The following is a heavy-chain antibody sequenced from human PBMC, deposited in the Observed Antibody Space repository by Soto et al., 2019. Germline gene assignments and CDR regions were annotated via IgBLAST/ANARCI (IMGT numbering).Heavy chain of an antibody. CDR3: ARESASRGKCMDV. Sequence: SETLSLTCAVYCGSFSGYYWSWIRQPPGKGLEWIGEINHSGSTNYNPSLKSRVTISVDTSKNQFSLKLSSVTAADTAVYYCARESASRGKCMDVWVQGTTVTVSS. D-gene: IGHD2-2*01. J-gene: IGHJ6*02. CDR1: CGSFSGYY. CDR2: INHSGST. V-gene: IGHV4-34*01.